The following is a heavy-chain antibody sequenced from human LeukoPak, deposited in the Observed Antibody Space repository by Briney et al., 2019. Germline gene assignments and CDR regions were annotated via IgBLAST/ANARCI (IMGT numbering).Heavy chain of an antibody. CDR2: ISPDATKS. CDR3: ATGYRSAYSWDS. Sequence: GGSLRLSCAASGFTFSVYYMFWVRQAPGKGLVWVSSISPDATKSKYADFVEGRPTISRDNAKNTLYLQLNSLRVEDAAVYYCATGYRSAYSWDSWGQGTLVTVSS. D-gene: IGHD5-12*01. V-gene: IGHV3-74*03. J-gene: IGHJ4*02. CDR1: GFTFSVYY.